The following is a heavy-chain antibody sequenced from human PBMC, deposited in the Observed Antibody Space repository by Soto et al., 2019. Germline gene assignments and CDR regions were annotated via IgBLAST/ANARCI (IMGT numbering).Heavy chain of an antibody. CDR1: GYTFTGYY. D-gene: IGHD3-22*01. CDR3: AREETYYYDSSGSFDY. Sequence: QVPLVQSGAEVKKPGASVKVSCKASGYTFTGYYMHWVRQAPGQGLEWMGWINPNSGGTNYAQKFQGWVTMTRDTSISTAYMELSRLRSDDTAVYYCAREETYYYDSSGSFDYWGQGTLVTVSS. J-gene: IGHJ4*02. V-gene: IGHV1-2*04. CDR2: INPNSGGT.